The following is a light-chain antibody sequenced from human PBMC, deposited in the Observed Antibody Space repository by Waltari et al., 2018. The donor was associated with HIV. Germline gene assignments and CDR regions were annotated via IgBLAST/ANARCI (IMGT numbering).Light chain of an antibody. CDR2: DDN. J-gene: IGLJ3*02. CDR1: SSDVGSYNV. Sequence: QSALTQPASVSGSPGQSITISCTGTSSDVGSYNVVSWYQQHPGKAPKLMIYDDNKRPSGVSKRFSGSKSGNTASLTISGLQAEDEADYYCCSYTGSTTWVFVGGTKLTVL. CDR3: CSYTGSTTWV. V-gene: IGLV2-23*01.